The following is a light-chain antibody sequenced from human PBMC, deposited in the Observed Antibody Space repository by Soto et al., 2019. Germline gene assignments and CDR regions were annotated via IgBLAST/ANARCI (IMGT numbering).Light chain of an antibody. CDR1: GPNIGGNY. CDR2: NNN. CDR3: AAWDNSFSGSLV. Sequence: QSVLTQPPSASGTPGQRVTISCSGSGPNIGGNYVYWYQHLPGTAPRLLIYNNNQRPSGVPDRFSGSKSGPSASLAINGLRSEDEADYYCAAWDNSFSGSLVFGTGTKVTVL. V-gene: IGLV1-47*02. J-gene: IGLJ1*01.